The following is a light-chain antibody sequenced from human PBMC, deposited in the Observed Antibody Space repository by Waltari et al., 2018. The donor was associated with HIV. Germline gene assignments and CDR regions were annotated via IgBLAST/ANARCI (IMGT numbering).Light chain of an antibody. J-gene: IGKJ2*01. V-gene: IGKV4-1*01. CDR1: QSVLPSSSNKKS. CDR2: WAS. CDR3: QQHYSPPYT. Sequence: DIVMTQSPDSLAVSLGERATINCKSSQSVLPSSSNKKSLVWYQQKPGQPSKLLIYWASTRVPGFPDRFSGSGSGTDFTLNISCLQSEDVAVYYCQQHYSPPYTFGQGTKLEIK.